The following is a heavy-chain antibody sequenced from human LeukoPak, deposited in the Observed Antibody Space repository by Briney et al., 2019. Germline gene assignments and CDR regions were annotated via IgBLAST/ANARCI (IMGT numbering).Heavy chain of an antibody. CDR2: ISYDGSNK. Sequence: GGSLRLSCAASGFAFSSYAMHWVRQAPGKGLEWVAVISYDGSNKYYADSVKGRFTISRDNSKNTLYLQMNSLRAEDTAVYYCAHGAMYQLDYWGQGTLVTVSS. V-gene: IGHV3-30*04. J-gene: IGHJ4*02. D-gene: IGHD2-2*01. CDR3: AHGAMYQLDY. CDR1: GFAFSSYA.